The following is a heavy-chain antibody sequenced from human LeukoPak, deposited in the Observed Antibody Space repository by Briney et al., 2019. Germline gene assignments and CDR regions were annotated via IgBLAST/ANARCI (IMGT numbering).Heavy chain of an antibody. J-gene: IGHJ5*02. CDR3: ARDSGCFNP. D-gene: IGHD6-19*01. CDR1: GYSFTSYG. Sequence: ASVKVSCKTSGYSFTSYGISWVRQAPGQGLGWMGWISTYNGNTNYAQKLQGRVTMTTDTSTSTAYMQLRSLTSDDTAVYYCARDSGCFNPWGQGTLVTVSS. V-gene: IGHV1-18*01. CDR2: ISTYNGNT.